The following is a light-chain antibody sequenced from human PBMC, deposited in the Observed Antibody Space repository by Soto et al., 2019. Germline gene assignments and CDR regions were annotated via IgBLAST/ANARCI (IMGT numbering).Light chain of an antibody. J-gene: IGLJ1*01. CDR2: EVN. Sequence: ALTPPPSASGSPGQSVAISCTGTSSDVGGYNYVSWYQQHPGKAPKLMIYEVNKRPSGVPDRFSGSKSGNTASLTVSGLQAEDEADYYCSSYAGSSNVFGTGTKLTVL. V-gene: IGLV2-8*01. CDR3: SSYAGSSNV. CDR1: SSDVGGYNY.